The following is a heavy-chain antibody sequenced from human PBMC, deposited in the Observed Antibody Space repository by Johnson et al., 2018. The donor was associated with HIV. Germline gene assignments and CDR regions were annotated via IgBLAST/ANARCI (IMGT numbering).Heavy chain of an antibody. V-gene: IGHV3-33*06. D-gene: IGHD3-10*01. CDR1: GFTFSSYG. CDR2: IWYDGSNK. CDR3: AKTLSPVSPDAFDI. J-gene: IGHJ3*02. Sequence: QVQVVESGGGVVQPGRSLRLSCAASGFTFSSYGMHWVRQAPGKGLEWVAVIWYDGSNKYYADSVKGRFTISRDNSKNTLYLQMNSLRAEDTAVYYCAKTLSPVSPDAFDIWGQGTMVTVSS.